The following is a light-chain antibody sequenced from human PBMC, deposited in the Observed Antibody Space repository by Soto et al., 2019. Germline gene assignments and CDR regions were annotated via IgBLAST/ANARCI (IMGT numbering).Light chain of an antibody. V-gene: IGLV2-14*03. CDR3: TSYTTSSTLV. CDR2: EVN. Sequence: QSALTQPASVSGSPGQSITISCTGTSSDVDYYDYVSWYQQHPGEAPKLMIYEVNNRPSGVSDRFSASKSGNTASLTISGLQAEDEGDYYCTSYTTSSTLVFGGGTQLTVL. J-gene: IGLJ2*01. CDR1: SSDVDYYDY.